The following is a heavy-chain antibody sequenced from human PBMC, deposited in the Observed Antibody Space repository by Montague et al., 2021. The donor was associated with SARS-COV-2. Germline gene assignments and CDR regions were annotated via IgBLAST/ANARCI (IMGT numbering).Heavy chain of an antibody. CDR3: ARVGRQQLVRLSGMDV. CDR2: IYYSGST. CDR1: GGFFSGYY. D-gene: IGHD6-13*01. J-gene: IGHJ6*02. Sequence: SETRSLTCAVYGGFFSGYYWGWIRQPPGKGLEWIGSIYYSGSTYYNPSLKSRVTISVDTSKNQFSLKLSSVTAADTAVYYCARVGRQQLVRLSGMDVWGQGTTVTVSS. V-gene: IGHV4-34*01.